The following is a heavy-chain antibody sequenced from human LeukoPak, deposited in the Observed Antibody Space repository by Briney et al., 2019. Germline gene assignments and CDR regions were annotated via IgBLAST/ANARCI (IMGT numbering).Heavy chain of an antibody. Sequence: QVQLQESGPGLVKPSETLSLTCTVSGGSISSYYWSWIRQPPGKRLEWIGYIYYSGSTNYNPSLKSRVTISVDTSKNQFSLKLSSVTAADTAVYYCARRQGHYNWNRQRWFDPWGQGTLVTVSS. CDR3: ARRQGHYNWNRQRWFDP. V-gene: IGHV4-59*12. CDR2: IYYSGST. D-gene: IGHD1-1*01. CDR1: GGSISSYY. J-gene: IGHJ5*02.